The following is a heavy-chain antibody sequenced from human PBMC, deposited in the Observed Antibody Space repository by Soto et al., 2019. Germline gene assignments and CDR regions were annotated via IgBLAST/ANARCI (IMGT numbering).Heavy chain of an antibody. D-gene: IGHD2-21*02. CDR3: AREDDGGDRDYYGLDV. Sequence: QVQLQQSGPGLVKPSQTLSLTRTVSGGSISYEYYHWTWIRQSPGKGLEWIGYIHYSGSIIYNPSLKSRVTISVDTSKNQFSLQLSSVTAADTAVYFCAREDDGGDRDYYGLDVWGQGTTVTVSS. CDR1: GGSISYEYYH. V-gene: IGHV4-30-4*08. J-gene: IGHJ6*02. CDR2: IHYSGSI.